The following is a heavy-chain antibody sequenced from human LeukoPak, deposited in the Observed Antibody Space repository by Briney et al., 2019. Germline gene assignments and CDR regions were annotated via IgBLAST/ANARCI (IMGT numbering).Heavy chain of an antibody. Sequence: ASVTVSCKASGYTFTGYYMHWARQAPGQGLEWMGWINPNSGGTNYAQKFQGRVTMTRDTSISTAYMELSRLRSDDTAVYYCARAPSHCSGGSCYSGYYWGQGTLVTVSS. J-gene: IGHJ4*02. CDR1: GYTFTGYY. V-gene: IGHV1-2*02. D-gene: IGHD2-15*01. CDR2: INPNSGGT. CDR3: ARAPSHCSGGSCYSGYY.